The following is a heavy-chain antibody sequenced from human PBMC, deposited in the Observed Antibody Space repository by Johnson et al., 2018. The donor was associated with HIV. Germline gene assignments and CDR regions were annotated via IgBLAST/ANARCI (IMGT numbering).Heavy chain of an antibody. Sequence: VQLVESGGGVVQPGRSLRLSCAASGFTFSSYDMHWVRQATGKGLEWVSAIGTAGDTYYPGSVKGRFTISRENAKNSLYLQMNSLRAGDTAVYYWARSSSTAAPGRDAFDIWGQGTMVTVSS. CDR2: IGTAGDT. CDR1: GFTFSSYD. D-gene: IGHD6-13*01. CDR3: ARSSSTAAPGRDAFDI. J-gene: IGHJ3*02. V-gene: IGHV3-13*01.